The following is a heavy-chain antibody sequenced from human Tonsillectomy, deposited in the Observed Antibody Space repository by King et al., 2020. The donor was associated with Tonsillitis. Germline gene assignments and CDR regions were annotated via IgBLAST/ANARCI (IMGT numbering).Heavy chain of an antibody. V-gene: IGHV3-21*01. Sequence: QLVQSGGGLVKPGGSLRLSCAASGFTFSSYSMNWVRQAPGKGLEWVSSISSSSRYIYYADSVKGRFTISRDNAKNSLYRQMNSLRAEDTAVYYCARYCSGGSWCSNYYYGMDVWGQGTTVTVSS. CDR1: GFTFSSYS. CDR3: ARYCSGGSWCSNYYYGMDV. CDR2: ISSSSRYI. D-gene: IGHD2-15*01. J-gene: IGHJ6*02.